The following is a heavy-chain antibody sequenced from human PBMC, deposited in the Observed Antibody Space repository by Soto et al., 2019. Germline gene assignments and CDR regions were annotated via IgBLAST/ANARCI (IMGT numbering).Heavy chain of an antibody. J-gene: IGHJ6*02. CDR1: GSTLIELS. Sequence: ASVKVSCKVSGSTLIELSIHWVRQAPGKGLEWMGGFDPEDVKTIYAQKFQGRVTMTRNTSISTAYMELSSLRSEDTAVYYCARRGYSSSWYYYYYYGMDVWGQGTTVTVS. D-gene: IGHD6-13*01. CDR2: FDPEDVKT. CDR3: ARRGYSSSWYYYYYYGMDV. V-gene: IGHV1-24*01.